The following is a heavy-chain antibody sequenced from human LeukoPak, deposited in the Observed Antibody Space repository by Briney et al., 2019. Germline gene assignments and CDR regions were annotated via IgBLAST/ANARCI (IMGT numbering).Heavy chain of an antibody. CDR1: GGSFSGYY. Sequence: SETLSLTCAVYGGSFSGYYWSWIRQPPAKGLEWIGEINHSGSTNYNPSLKSRVTISVDTSKNQFSLKLSSVTAADTAVYYCARQSYNWNDGFDYWGQGTLVTVSS. V-gene: IGHV4-34*01. J-gene: IGHJ4*02. CDR2: INHSGST. CDR3: ARQSYNWNDGFDY. D-gene: IGHD1-1*01.